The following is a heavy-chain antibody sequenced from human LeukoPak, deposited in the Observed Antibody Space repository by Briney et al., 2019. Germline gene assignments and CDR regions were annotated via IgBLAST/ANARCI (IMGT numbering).Heavy chain of an antibody. CDR2: INPNGGAT. CDR3: SRDRADGSMNAFDV. V-gene: IGHV1-2*02. Sequence: ASVKVSCXASGYTFTGHYIHWMRQAPGQGLEWMGWINPNGGATRFAQKFQGRVTMTRDTSITTAYMDLTSLRSDDTAVYYCSRDRADGSMNAFDVWGQGTLVTVSS. D-gene: IGHD1-1*01. CDR1: GYTFTGHY. J-gene: IGHJ3*01.